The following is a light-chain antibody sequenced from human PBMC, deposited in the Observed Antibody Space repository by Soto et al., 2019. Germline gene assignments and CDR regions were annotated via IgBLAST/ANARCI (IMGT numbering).Light chain of an antibody. V-gene: IGKV4-1*01. CDR1: QSVLHSSNNKNY. J-gene: IGKJ4*01. Sequence: DIVMTQSPDSLAVSLGERATINCKSSQSVLHSSNNKNYLVWYQQKPGQPPKLLIYWASTRKSGVPDRFSGSGSGTDFTLTISSLQAEDVAVYSCQQYYSTPLTFGGGTKVEIK. CDR3: QQYYSTPLT. CDR2: WAS.